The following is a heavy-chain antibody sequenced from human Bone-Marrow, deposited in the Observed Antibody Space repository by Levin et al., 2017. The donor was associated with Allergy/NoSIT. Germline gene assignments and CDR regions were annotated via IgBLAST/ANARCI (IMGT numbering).Heavy chain of an antibody. D-gene: IGHD6-19*01. Sequence: GGSLRLSCAASGFPFSDYALHWVRQAPGKGLEWVAVISYEGVNKYYADSVKGRFTISRDNSKNTLHLQMNSLRPEDTAVYYCAREEGPFGKQWLLPRYWGQGSLVTVSS. CDR2: ISYEGVNK. CDR1: GFPFSDYA. V-gene: IGHV3-30*04. J-gene: IGHJ4*02. CDR3: AREEGPFGKQWLLPRY.